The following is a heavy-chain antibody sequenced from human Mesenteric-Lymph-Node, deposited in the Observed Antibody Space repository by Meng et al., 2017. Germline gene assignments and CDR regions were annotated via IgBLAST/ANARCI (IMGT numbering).Heavy chain of an antibody. CDR2: ISYDGSNK. V-gene: IGHV3-30*01. D-gene: IGHD3-10*01. J-gene: IGHJ4*02. CDR3: ARGVPDYYGSGSYPPFDY. Sequence: SLRLSCAASGFTFSSYAMHWVRQAPGKGLEWVAVISYDGSNKYYADSVKGRFTISRDNSKNTLYLQMNSLRAEDTAVYYCARGVPDYYGSGSYPPFDYWGQGTLVTVSS. CDR1: GFTFSSYA.